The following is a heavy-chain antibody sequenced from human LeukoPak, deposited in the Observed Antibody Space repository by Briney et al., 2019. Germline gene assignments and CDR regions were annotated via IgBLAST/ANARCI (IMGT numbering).Heavy chain of an antibody. D-gene: IGHD3-10*01. J-gene: IGHJ6*02. CDR1: GGSFSGYY. CDR3: ARGGRYRGSGSWAYYYYYYGMDV. Sequence: SSETLSLTCAVYGGSFSGYYWSWIRQPPGKGLEWIGEINHSGSTNYNPSLKSRVTISVDTSKNQFSLKLSSVTAADTAVYYCARGGRYRGSGSWAYYYYYYGMDVWGQGTTVTVSS. V-gene: IGHV4-34*01. CDR2: INHSGST.